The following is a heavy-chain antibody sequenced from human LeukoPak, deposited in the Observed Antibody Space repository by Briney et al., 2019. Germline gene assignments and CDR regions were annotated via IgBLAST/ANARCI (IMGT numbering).Heavy chain of an antibody. CDR2: IYTSGST. D-gene: IGHD2-2*03. J-gene: IGHJ6*03. Sequence: SETLSLTCTVSGGSISSYYWSWIRQPAGKGLEWIGRIYTSGSTNYNPSLKSRVTMSVDTSKNQFSLKLSSVTAADTAVYYCARVIRLAGPGYCSSTSCYGVYYYYYMDVWGKGTTVTVSS. CDR3: ARVIRLAGPGYCSSTSCYGVYYYYYMDV. V-gene: IGHV4-4*07. CDR1: GGSISSYY.